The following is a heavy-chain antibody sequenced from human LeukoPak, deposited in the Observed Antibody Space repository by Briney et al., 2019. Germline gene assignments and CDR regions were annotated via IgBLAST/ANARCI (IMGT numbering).Heavy chain of an antibody. CDR3: ARAVTGALLGGEFDP. J-gene: IGHJ5*02. D-gene: IGHD4-17*01. Sequence: PGRSLRLSCAASGFTFSSYGMDWVRQAPGKGLEWVAVISYDGSNKYYADSVKGRFTISRDNSKNTLYLQMNSLRAEDTAVYYCARAVTGALLGGEFDPWGQGTLVTVSS. V-gene: IGHV3-30*03. CDR1: GFTFSSYG. CDR2: ISYDGSNK.